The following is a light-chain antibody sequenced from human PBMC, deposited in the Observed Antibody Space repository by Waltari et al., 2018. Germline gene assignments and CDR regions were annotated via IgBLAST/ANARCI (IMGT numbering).Light chain of an antibody. V-gene: IGLV3-21*04. CDR1: NIGRQS. CDR3: QLWHASDHCCV. Sequence: SYVLTQPPSLSVAPTRTATITCGGDNIGRQSVHWYQQKSGQAPVLVIYFDNNRPSGFPERFSGSNSGNTATLTIDRVEAGDEADYYCQLWHASDHCCVFGGGTKLTVL. CDR2: FDN. J-gene: IGLJ3*02.